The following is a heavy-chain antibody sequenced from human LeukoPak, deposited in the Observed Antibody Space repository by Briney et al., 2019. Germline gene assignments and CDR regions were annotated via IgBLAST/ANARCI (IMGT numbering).Heavy chain of an antibody. CDR2: MFYSGNT. CDR3: ARDQEHCSGTSCYPYWYDS. J-gene: IGHJ5*01. CDR1: GASITSYH. Sequence: SETLSLTCNVSGASITSYHWSWIRQPAGKGLEWIGRMFYSGNTDYNPSLKSRLTMSIDTSKNQFSLKLSSVTAADTAVYFCARDQEHCSGTSCYPYWYDSWGQGTLVTVSS. V-gene: IGHV4-4*07. D-gene: IGHD2-2*01.